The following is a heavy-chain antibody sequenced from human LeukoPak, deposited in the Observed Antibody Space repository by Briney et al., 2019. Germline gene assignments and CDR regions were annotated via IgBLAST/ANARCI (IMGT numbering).Heavy chain of an antibody. D-gene: IGHD3-22*01. CDR2: ISGSGGST. CDR1: EFTFSSYA. CDR3: ANDPSNYYDSSGSAAEDAFDI. V-gene: IGHV3-23*01. Sequence: GGSPRLSCAASEFTFSSYAMSWVRQAPGKGLEWVSAISGSGGSTYYADSVKGRFTISRDNSKNTLYLQMNSLRAEDTAVYYCANDPSNYYDSSGSAAEDAFDIWGQGTMVTVSS. J-gene: IGHJ3*02.